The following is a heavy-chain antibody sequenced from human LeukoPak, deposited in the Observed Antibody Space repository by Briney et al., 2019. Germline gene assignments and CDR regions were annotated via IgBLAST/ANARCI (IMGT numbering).Heavy chain of an antibody. CDR2: VNGGGGAT. CDR1: GFTFSSYA. V-gene: IGHV3-23*01. D-gene: IGHD2-2*02. Sequence: GGSLRLSCAASGFTFSSYAMTWVRQAPEKGLEWVSTVNGGGGATYYADSVKGRFTISRDDSKNTLYLQMNSLRAEDTAVYYCAKRYCTSISCYREIDSWGQGTLVTVSP. CDR3: AKRYCTSISCYREIDS. J-gene: IGHJ4*02.